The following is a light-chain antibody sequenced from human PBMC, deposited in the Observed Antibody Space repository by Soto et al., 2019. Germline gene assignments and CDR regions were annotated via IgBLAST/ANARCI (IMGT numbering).Light chain of an antibody. J-gene: IGKJ1*01. CDR3: QQYGSSPQT. CDR1: QTVSQDY. Sequence: EIVLTQSPGTLSLSPGERATCSCRASQTVSQDYLAWFQHKPGQAPRLLMFSATSRAAGIPDRFSGSGSGTDFTLTISRLDPEDFAVYFCQQYGSSPQTFGQGTRVEIK. V-gene: IGKV3-20*01. CDR2: SAT.